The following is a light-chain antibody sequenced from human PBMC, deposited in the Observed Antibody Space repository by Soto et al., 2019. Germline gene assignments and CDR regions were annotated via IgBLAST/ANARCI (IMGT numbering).Light chain of an antibody. V-gene: IGLV2-14*03. CDR3: SSYTSTTTPV. CDR2: DVS. Sequence: QSALTQPASVSGSPGQSITISCTGTSSDFGGYDFVSWYQHHPGKAPKLMVYDVSHRPSGVSNRFSGSKSGNTASLTISGLQPEDEADYYCSSYTSTTTPVFGGGTKLTVL. J-gene: IGLJ2*01. CDR1: SSDFGGYDF.